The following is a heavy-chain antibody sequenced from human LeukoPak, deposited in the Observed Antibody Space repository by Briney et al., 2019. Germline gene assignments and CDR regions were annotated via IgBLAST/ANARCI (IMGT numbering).Heavy chain of an antibody. CDR1: GGTFSSYA. CDR3: ASDLSGCSGGSCRGWFDP. V-gene: IGHV1-69*01. Sequence: SVKVSCKASGGTFSSYAISWVRQAPGQGLEWMGGIIPIFGTANYAQKFQGRVTITADESTSTAYMELSSLRSEDTAVYYCASDLSGCSGGSCRGWFDPWGQGTLVTVSS. CDR2: IIPIFGTA. J-gene: IGHJ5*02. D-gene: IGHD2-15*01.